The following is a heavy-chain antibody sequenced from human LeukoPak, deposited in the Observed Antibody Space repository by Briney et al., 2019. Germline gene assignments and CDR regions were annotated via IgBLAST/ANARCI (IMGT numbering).Heavy chain of an antibody. V-gene: IGHV1-2*02. CDR2: INPNSGGT. J-gene: IGHJ4*02. Sequence: ASVKVSCKASGYTFTGYYMHWVRQAPGQGLEWMGWINPNSGGTNHAQKFQGRVTMTRDTSISTAYMELSRLRSDDTAVYYCARVRELRFLEWLPDYWGQGTLVTVSS. CDR3: ARVRELRFLEWLPDY. CDR1: GYTFTGYY. D-gene: IGHD3-3*01.